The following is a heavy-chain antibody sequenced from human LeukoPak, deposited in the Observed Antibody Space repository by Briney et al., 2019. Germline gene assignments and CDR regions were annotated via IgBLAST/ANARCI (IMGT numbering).Heavy chain of an antibody. CDR1: GFTFSYYS. CDR2: SNTDGTI. CDR3: VRDRDYAFDF. J-gene: IGHJ3*01. V-gene: IGHV3-48*02. Sequence: GGSLRLSCAASGFTFSYYSMNWVRQAPGKGLEWISYSNTDGTISYADSVKGRFTISRDNAENSLYLQMNSLRDEDTVVYFCVRDRDYAFDFWGQGTMVTVSS.